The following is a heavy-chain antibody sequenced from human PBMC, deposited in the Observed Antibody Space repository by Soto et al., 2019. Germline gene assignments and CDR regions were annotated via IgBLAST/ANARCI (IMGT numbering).Heavy chain of an antibody. CDR3: AKIFRYGDHEY. Sequence: EVQLLESGGGLVQPGGSLRLSCAASGFTFSSYAMSWVRQAPGKGLEWVSGISVSGDSTYYAGSVKGRFTISRDNSKSTLYLQMNSLSAEDTAVYYCAKIFRYGDHEYWGQGALVTVSS. CDR2: ISVSGDST. V-gene: IGHV3-23*01. D-gene: IGHD2-21*02. J-gene: IGHJ4*02. CDR1: GFTFSSYA.